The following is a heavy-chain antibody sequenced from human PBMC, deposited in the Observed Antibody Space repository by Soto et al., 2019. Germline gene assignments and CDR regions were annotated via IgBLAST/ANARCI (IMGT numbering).Heavy chain of an antibody. D-gene: IGHD3-9*01. J-gene: IGHJ4*02. CDR1: GFTFSSYG. CDR3: AKDNDNEGYFDC. Sequence: QVQLVESGGGVVQPGRSLRLSCAASGFTFSSYGIHWVRQAPGKGLEWVAVISYDGSNKCYADSVKGRFTISRDNSKNTLYLQMNSLRAEDTAVYYCAKDNDNEGYFDCWGQGTLVTVSS. CDR2: ISYDGSNK. V-gene: IGHV3-30*18.